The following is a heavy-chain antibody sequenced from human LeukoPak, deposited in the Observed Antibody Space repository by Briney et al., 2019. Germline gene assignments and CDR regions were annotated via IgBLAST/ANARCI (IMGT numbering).Heavy chain of an antibody. J-gene: IGHJ4*02. Sequence: PSETLSLTCTVSGGSITSYYWSWIRQPPGKGLEWIGYIYYSGSTNYNPSLKSRVTISVDTSKNQFSLKLTSVTAADTAVYYCAGTTYHYDSSAYYSGYFDYWGQGTLVTVSS. CDR2: IYYSGST. CDR3: AGTTYHYDSSAYYSGYFDY. D-gene: IGHD3-22*01. V-gene: IGHV4-59*01. CDR1: GGSITSYY.